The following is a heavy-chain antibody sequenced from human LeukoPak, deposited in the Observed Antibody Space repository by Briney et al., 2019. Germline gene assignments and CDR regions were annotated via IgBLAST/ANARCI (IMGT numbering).Heavy chain of an antibody. V-gene: IGHV5-10-1*01. CDR2: IDPSDSYT. CDR3: VRLFRNWSDGGVDQ. Sequence: GEPLRISCKGFGYSFTTYWISWVRQMPGKGLEWMGRIDPSDSYTNYSPSFQGHVTISVDKSISTAYLQWSSLKASDTAMYYCVRLFRNWSDGGVDQWGQGTLVTVSS. D-gene: IGHD1-1*01. J-gene: IGHJ4*02. CDR1: GYSFTTYW.